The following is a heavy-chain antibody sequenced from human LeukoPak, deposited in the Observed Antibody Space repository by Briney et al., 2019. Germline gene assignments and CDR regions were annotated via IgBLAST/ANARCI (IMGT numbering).Heavy chain of an antibody. D-gene: IGHD5-24*01. J-gene: IGHJ4*02. CDR2: ISWNSGNK. CDR3: AKGGGMGWLQQYYFDY. V-gene: IGHV3-9*03. CDR1: GFTFDDYA. Sequence: GGSLRLSCAASGFTFDDYAMHWVRQAPGKGLEWVSGISWNSGNKGYADSVKGRFTISRDNAKNSLFLQMNSLRAEDMALYYCAKGGGMGWLQQYYFDYWYQGTLVTVSS.